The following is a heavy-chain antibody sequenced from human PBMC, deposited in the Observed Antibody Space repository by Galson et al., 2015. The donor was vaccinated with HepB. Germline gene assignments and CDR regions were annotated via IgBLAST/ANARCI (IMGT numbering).Heavy chain of an antibody. D-gene: IGHD6-13*01. J-gene: IGHJ5*02. CDR3: ARDSIAAPAGGWFDP. V-gene: IGHV7-4-1*02. CDR1: GYTFTNYA. CDR2: INTNTGNP. Sequence: SVKVSCKASGYTFTNYAMNWVRQAPGQGLEWKGWINTNTGNPTYAQAFTGRFVFSLDTSVSTAYLQISSLKAEDTAVYYCARDSIAAPAGGWFDPWGQGTLVTVS.